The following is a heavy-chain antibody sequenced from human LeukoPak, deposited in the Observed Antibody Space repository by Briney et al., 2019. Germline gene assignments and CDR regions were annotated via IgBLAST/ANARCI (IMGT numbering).Heavy chain of an antibody. CDR2: INWNGGST. CDR3: ARNAAKTRAYYYMDV. Sequence: PGGSLRLSCAASGFTFDGYGMSWVRQAPGKGLEWVSGINWNGGSTGYADSVKGRFTISRDNAKNSLYLQMNSLRAEDTALYYCARNAAKTRAYYYMDVWGKGTTVTVSS. CDR1: GFTFDGYG. V-gene: IGHV3-20*04. J-gene: IGHJ6*03. D-gene: IGHD3-10*01.